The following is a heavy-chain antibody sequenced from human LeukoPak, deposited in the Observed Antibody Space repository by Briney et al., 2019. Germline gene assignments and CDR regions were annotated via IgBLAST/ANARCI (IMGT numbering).Heavy chain of an antibody. CDR3: AKDVWDIVVVDDAFDI. J-gene: IGHJ3*02. Sequence: PGGSLRLSCAASGFTFSSYAMSWVRQAPGKGLEWVSAISGSGGSTYYADSVKGRFTISRDNSKNTLYLQMNSLRAEDTAVYYCAKDVWDIVVVDDAFDIWGQGTMVTVPS. CDR1: GFTFSSYA. D-gene: IGHD2-15*01. V-gene: IGHV3-23*01. CDR2: ISGSGGST.